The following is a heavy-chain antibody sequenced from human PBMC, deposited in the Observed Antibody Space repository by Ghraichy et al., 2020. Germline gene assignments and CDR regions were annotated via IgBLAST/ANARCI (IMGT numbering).Heavy chain of an antibody. CDR3: ARVGPNIAVAGSDYFYYMDV. V-gene: IGHV4-34*01. Sequence: SETLSLTCAVYGGSFSGYYWSWIRQPPGKGLEWIGEINHSGSNNYNPSLKSRVTISVDTSKNQFSLKVTSVTAADTAVYYCARVGPNIAVAGSDYFYYMDVWGKGTTVTVSS. CDR1: GGSFSGYY. J-gene: IGHJ6*03. D-gene: IGHD6-19*01. CDR2: INHSGSN.